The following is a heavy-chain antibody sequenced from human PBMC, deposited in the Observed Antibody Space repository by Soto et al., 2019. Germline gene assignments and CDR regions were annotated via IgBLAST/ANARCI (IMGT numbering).Heavy chain of an antibody. J-gene: IGHJ6*02. CDR1: GFTFSSYG. CDR3: AKDYGKVDTAMKIYYYYYYGMDV. CDR2: ISYDGSNK. D-gene: IGHD5-18*01. V-gene: IGHV3-30*18. Sequence: PGGSLRLSCAASGFTFSSYGMHWVRQAPGKGLEWVAVISYDGSNKYYADSVKGRFTISRDNSKNTLYLQMNSLRAEDTAVYYCAKDYGKVDTAMKIYYYYYYGMDVWGQGTTVTVSS.